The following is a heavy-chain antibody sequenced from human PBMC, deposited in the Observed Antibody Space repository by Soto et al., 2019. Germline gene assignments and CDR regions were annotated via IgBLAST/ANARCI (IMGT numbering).Heavy chain of an antibody. J-gene: IGHJ5*02. Sequence: ASVKVSCKASGYTFTTYAMHWVRQAPGQRLEWMGWINTGNGKTKYSQNFQGRVTITRDTSATTAYMELSSLRFEDTAVYYCARDLLNGWFDPWGQGTLVTVSS. CDR3: ARDLLNGWFDP. D-gene: IGHD2-8*01. CDR1: GYTFTTYA. V-gene: IGHV1-3*04. CDR2: INTGNGKT.